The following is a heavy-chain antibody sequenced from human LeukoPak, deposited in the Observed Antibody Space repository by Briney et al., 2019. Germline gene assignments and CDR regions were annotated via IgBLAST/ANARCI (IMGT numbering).Heavy chain of an antibody. J-gene: IGHJ3*02. Sequence: SETLSLTCTVSGGSISSSSYYWGWIRQPPGQGLEWIGSIYYSGSTYYNPSLKSRVTISVDTSKNQFSLKLSSVTAADTAVYYCARPGGFGSPPVFDIWGQGTMVTVSS. CDR2: IYYSGST. CDR3: ARPGGFGSPPVFDI. CDR1: GGSISSSSYY. D-gene: IGHD3-10*01. V-gene: IGHV4-39*01.